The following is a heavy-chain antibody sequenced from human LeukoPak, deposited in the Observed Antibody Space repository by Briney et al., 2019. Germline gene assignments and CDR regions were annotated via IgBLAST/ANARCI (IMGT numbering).Heavy chain of an antibody. Sequence: SETLSLTCTVSGGSISSSSYYWGWIRQPPGKGLEWIGSIYYSGSTYYNPSLKSRVTISVDTSKNQFSLKLSSVTAADTAVYYCAGGGLDYFGSVGYRSFDPWGQGTLVTVSS. CDR1: GGSISSSSYY. V-gene: IGHV4-39*07. CDR3: AGGGLDYFGSVGYRSFDP. D-gene: IGHD3-10*01. J-gene: IGHJ5*02. CDR2: IYYSGST.